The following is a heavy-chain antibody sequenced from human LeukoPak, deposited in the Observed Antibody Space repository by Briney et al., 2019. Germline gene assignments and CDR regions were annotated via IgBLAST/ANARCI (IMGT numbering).Heavy chain of an antibody. Sequence: GGSLRLSCAASGFTFSSYAMSWVRQAPGKGLEWVSAISGSGGTTYYADSVKGRFTTSRDNSKNTLYLQMNSLRAEDTAVYYCAKGRGIVGALNWFDPWGQGTLVTASS. V-gene: IGHV3-23*01. CDR3: AKGRGIVGALNWFDP. CDR2: ISGSGGTT. CDR1: GFTFSSYA. J-gene: IGHJ5*02. D-gene: IGHD1-26*01.